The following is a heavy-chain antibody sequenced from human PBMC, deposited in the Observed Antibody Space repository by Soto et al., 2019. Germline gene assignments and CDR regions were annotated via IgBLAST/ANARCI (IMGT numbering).Heavy chain of an antibody. Sequence: QAQLMQSGAEVKKPGSSVKVSCKASGGTFSGYAISWVRQAPGQGLEWMGGIIPVLGITNYAQKFQGRITIAADESTGTAHMVLRSLSSEDTAVYYCAKDPRSITGTTSSEDFQQWGQGTLVTVSS. V-gene: IGHV1-69*01. CDR1: GGTFSGYA. CDR2: IIPVLGIT. D-gene: IGHD1-20*01. J-gene: IGHJ1*01. CDR3: AKDPRSITGTTSSEDFQQ.